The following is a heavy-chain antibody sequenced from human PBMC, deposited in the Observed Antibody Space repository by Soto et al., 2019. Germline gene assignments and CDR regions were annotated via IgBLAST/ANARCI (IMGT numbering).Heavy chain of an antibody. J-gene: IGHJ3*02. CDR3: ALSIAVAGTSAFGI. Sequence: ASVKVSCKASGGTFSSYTIGWVRQAPGQGLEWMGRIIPILGIANYAQKFQGRVTITADKSTSTAYMELSSLRSEDTAVYYCALSIAVAGTSAFGIWGQGTMVTVSS. CDR1: GGTFSSYT. D-gene: IGHD6-19*01. CDR2: IIPILGIA. V-gene: IGHV1-69*02.